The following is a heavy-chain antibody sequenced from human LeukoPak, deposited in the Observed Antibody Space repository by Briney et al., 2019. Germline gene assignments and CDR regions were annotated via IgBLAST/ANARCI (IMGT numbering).Heavy chain of an antibody. J-gene: IGHJ4*02. CDR3: TKGGSYAPLDY. CDR2: ISGTGGST. V-gene: IGHV3-23*01. CDR1: GFIFSSSA. Sequence: GGSLRLSCAASGFIFSSSAMTWVRQAPGKGLEWVSAISGTGGSTVYADSVKGRLTIPRDNSNNTLYLQMSSLRDEDTAIYYCTKGGSYAPLDYWGQGTLVTVSS. D-gene: IGHD1-26*01.